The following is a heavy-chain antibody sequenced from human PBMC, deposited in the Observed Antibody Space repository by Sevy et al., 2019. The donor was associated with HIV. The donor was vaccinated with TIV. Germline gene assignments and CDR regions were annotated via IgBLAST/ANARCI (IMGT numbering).Heavy chain of an antibody. J-gene: IGHJ5*02. CDR3: ATSANLDTSWFDP. Sequence: ASVKVSCKTSGSTFSDDYIHWVRQAPGERLEWMGWINSAGTNYAETFQGRVTMTRDASITTAYMELNSLRSDDTATCYCATSANLDTSWFDPWGQGVVVTVSS. D-gene: IGHD1-1*01. CDR1: GSTFSDDY. V-gene: IGHV1-2*02. CDR2: INSAGT.